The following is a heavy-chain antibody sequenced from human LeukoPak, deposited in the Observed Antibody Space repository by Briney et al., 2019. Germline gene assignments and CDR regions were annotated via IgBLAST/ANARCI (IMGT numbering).Heavy chain of an antibody. CDR3: ARVRGGVGNDAFDI. V-gene: IGHV4-38-2*02. D-gene: IGHD1-26*01. CDR2: FYHSGST. J-gene: IGHJ3*02. CDR1: GYFIRSGFY. Sequence: SETLSLTCTVSGYFIRSGFYWGWIRQPPGKGLEWIGSFYHSGSTYYNPFLESRVTISLDTSKNQLSLKLTSVTAADTAVYYCARVRGGVGNDAFDIWGQGTMVTVSS.